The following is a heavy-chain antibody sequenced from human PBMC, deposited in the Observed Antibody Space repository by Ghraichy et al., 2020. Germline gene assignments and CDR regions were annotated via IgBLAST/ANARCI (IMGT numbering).Heavy chain of an antibody. CDR2: LYSDGIGT. V-gene: IGHV3-74*01. J-gene: IGHJ4*01. D-gene: IGHD6-6*01. Sequence: WVSPLYSDGIGTLYADSVTGRFTISRDNAKNTLYLQMTSLRAEDTGVYYCARGGFYSTSSLDYWGQ. CDR3: ARGGFYSTSSLDY.